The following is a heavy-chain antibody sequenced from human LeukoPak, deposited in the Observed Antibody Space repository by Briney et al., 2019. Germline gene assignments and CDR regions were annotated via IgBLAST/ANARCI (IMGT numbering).Heavy chain of an antibody. CDR1: GLTFSSYS. Sequence: GGSLTLSCAASGLTFSSYSMNWVRHPPGEGLEWVSSISSSSSYIYYADSVKGRFTISRDNAKNSLYLQMNSLRAEDTAVYYCARGTRYRSPYYMDVWGKGTTVTVSS. CDR2: ISSSSSYI. D-gene: IGHD1-14*01. V-gene: IGHV3-21*01. CDR3: ARGTRYRSPYYMDV. J-gene: IGHJ6*03.